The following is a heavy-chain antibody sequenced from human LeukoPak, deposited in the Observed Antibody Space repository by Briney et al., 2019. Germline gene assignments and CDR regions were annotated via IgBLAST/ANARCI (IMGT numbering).Heavy chain of an antibody. CDR1: GFTFSSYA. V-gene: IGHV3-30-3*01. J-gene: IGHJ4*02. D-gene: IGHD2-2*02. CDR2: ISYDGSNK. CDR3: ARVPGICSSTSCYTSLPVDY. Sequence: PGGSLRLSCAASGFTFSSYAMHWVRQAPGKGLEWVAVISYDGSNKYYADSVKGRFTISRDNSKNTLYLQMNSLRAEDTAVYYCARVPGICSSTSCYTSLPVDYWGQGTLVTVSS.